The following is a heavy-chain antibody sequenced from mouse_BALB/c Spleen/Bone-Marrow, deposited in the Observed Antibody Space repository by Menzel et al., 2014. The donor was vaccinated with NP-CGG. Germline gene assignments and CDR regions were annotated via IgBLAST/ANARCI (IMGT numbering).Heavy chain of an antibody. J-gene: IGHJ2*01. CDR1: GYTFTSYW. CDR3: ARTYYGPYFDY. Sequence: QVQLQQPGAELVKPGASVKLSCTASGYTFTSYWMHWVKQRPGQGLEWIGEINPSNGRTNYNEKFKRKATLTVDKSSSTAYMQLSSLTSEDSAVYYCARTYYGPYFDYWGQGTTLTVSS. D-gene: IGHD1-2*01. V-gene: IGHV1S81*02. CDR2: INPSNGRT.